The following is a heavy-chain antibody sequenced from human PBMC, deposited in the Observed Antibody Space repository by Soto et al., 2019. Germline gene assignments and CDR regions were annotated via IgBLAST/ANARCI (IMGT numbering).Heavy chain of an antibody. D-gene: IGHD4-17*01. CDR2: ISSSSSTI. V-gene: IGHV3-48*01. J-gene: IGHJ4*02. Sequence: EVQLVESGGGLVQPGGSLRLSCAASGFTFSSYSMNWVRQAPGKGLEWVSYISSSSSTIYYADSVKGRFTISRDNAKNSLYLQMNSLRAEDTAVYYCARDPPPHDYGYYGAYFDYWGQGTLVTVSS. CDR1: GFTFSSYS. CDR3: ARDPPPHDYGYYGAYFDY.